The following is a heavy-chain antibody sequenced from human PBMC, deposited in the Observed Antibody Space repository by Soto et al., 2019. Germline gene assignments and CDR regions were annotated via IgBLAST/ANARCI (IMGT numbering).Heavy chain of an antibody. J-gene: IGHJ5*02. Sequence: SETLSLTCAVYGGSFSGYYWSWIRQPPGKGLEWIGNIFYSGATDYNPSLKSRVTISVDTSKKQISLKLTSVTAADTAVYYCARDRDPYSSSSSRWFDPWGQGTLVTVSS. CDR1: GGSFSGYY. V-gene: IGHV4-34*11. CDR2: IFYSGAT. D-gene: IGHD6-6*01. CDR3: ARDRDPYSSSSSRWFDP.